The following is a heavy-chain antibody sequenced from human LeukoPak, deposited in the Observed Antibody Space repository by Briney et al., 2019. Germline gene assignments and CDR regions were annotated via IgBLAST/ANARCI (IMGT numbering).Heavy chain of an antibody. CDR1: GFTFSSYA. V-gene: IGHV3-30-3*01. J-gene: IGHJ4*02. Sequence: GRSLRLSCAASGFTFSSYAMHWVRQAPGKGLEWVAVISYDGSNKYYADSVKGRFTISRDNSKNTLYLQMNSLRAEDTAVYYCARGIADFDYWGQGTLVTVSS. D-gene: IGHD2-21*01. CDR2: ISYDGSNK. CDR3: ARGIADFDY.